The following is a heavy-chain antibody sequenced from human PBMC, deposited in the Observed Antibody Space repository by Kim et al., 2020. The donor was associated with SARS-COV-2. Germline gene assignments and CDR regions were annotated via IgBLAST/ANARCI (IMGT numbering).Heavy chain of an antibody. CDR3: ARAGVAAVWFDS. Sequence: ASVKVSCKTSGYTFTSYYMQWVRQAPGQGLEWMGIIDATGGSTTYAQKFQGRVTMNRDASTSTVYVELSSLISDDTAVYYCARAGVAAVWFDSWGQGTLVTVSS. D-gene: IGHD6-13*01. V-gene: IGHV1-46*01. J-gene: IGHJ5*01. CDR2: IDATGGST. CDR1: GYTFTSYY.